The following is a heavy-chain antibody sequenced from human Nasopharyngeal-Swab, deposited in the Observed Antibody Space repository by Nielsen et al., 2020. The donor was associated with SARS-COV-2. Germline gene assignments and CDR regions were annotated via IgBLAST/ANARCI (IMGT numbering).Heavy chain of an antibody. D-gene: IGHD2-21*02. CDR1: GFTFSSYA. V-gene: IGHV3-30-3*01. CDR3: AREKSIDEVRVTAMPYYFDY. Sequence: GESLKISCAASGFTFSSYAMHWVRQAPGKGPEWVAVISYDGSNKYYADSVKGRFTISRDNSKNTLYLQMNSLRAEDTAVYYCAREKSIDEVRVTAMPYYFDYWGQGTLVTVSS. CDR2: ISYDGSNK. J-gene: IGHJ4*02.